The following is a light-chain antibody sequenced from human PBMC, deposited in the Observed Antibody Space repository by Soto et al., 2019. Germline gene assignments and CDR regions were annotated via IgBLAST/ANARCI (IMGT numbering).Light chain of an antibody. V-gene: IGLV1-51*02. J-gene: IGLJ3*02. CDR3: GTWDSSLNLSGV. CDR1: NSNIGNNY. CDR2: END. Sequence: QAVVTQPPSVSAAPGQTVTISCSGSNSNIGNNYVSWYQHLPGTAPKLLIYENDKRPSGIPDRFSGSKSGTSATLGITGLQTGDEADYYCGTWDSSLNLSGVFGGGTKLTVL.